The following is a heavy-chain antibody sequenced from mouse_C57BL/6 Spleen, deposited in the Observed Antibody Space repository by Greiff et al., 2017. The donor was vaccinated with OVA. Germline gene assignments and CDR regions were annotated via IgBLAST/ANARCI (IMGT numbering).Heavy chain of an antibody. CDR2: IYPGDGDT. CDR1: GYAFSSYW. J-gene: IGHJ4*01. Sequence: VQLQQSGAELVKPGASVKISCKASGYAFSSYWMNWVKQRPGKGLEWIGQIYPGDGDTNYTGKFKGKVTLTADKSTSTVYMQLSSLTSEDSAVCFSARTAPAMDYWGQGTSVTVS. V-gene: IGHV1-80*01. CDR3: ARTAPAMDY.